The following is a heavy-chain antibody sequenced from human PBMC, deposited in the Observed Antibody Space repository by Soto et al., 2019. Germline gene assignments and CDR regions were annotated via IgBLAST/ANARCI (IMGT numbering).Heavy chain of an antibody. CDR2: ISYDEKHK. CDR3: ARGDGTVEAYCGPDCFTY. V-gene: IGHV3-30*04. CDR1: GLTFSLCA. Sequence: QVQLVESGGGVIQPGRSLRLSCAASGLTFSLCAMHWVRQAPGKGLEWVAVISYDEKHKFYAESVKGRFSISRDNSRNTLFLQMNRLTAEDTAVYYCARGDGTVEAYCGPDCFTYWGQGTLVTVSS. D-gene: IGHD2-21*02. J-gene: IGHJ4*02.